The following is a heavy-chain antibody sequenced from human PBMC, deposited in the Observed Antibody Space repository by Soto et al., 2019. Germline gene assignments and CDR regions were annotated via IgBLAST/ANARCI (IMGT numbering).Heavy chain of an antibody. J-gene: IGHJ6*02. Sequence: GGSLRLSCAASGFPLSTYGMTWVRQAPGKGMEWVSAITGTGGNTYYVDSVKGRFTSSRDNSKNMLYLQVNSLRVEDTAVYYCARIRGYWYGLDVWGQGTTVTVSS. CDR2: ITGTGGNT. CDR1: GFPLSTYG. V-gene: IGHV3-23*01. CDR3: ARIRGYWYGLDV.